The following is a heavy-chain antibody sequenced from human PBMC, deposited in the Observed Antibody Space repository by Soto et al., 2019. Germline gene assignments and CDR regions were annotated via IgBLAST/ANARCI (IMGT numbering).Heavy chain of an antibody. CDR3: ATGGGYSGYDSGFWFDP. D-gene: IGHD5-12*01. J-gene: IGHJ5*02. V-gene: IGHV1-24*01. Sequence: GASVKVSCKASGYALTELSMHWVRQAPGKGLEWMGGFDPEDGETIYAQKFQGRVTMTEDTSTDTAYMELSSLRSEDTALYYCATGGGYSGYDSGFWFDPWGQGTLVTVSS. CDR1: GYALTELS. CDR2: FDPEDGET.